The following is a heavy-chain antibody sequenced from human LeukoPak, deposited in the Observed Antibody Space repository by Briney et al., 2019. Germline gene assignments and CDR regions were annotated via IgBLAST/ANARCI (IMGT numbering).Heavy chain of an antibody. J-gene: IGHJ2*01. CDR3: ATSFGYSSGPGWYFDL. CDR1: GFTFSDYY. D-gene: IGHD6-19*01. Sequence: GGSLRLSCAASGFTFSDYYMSWIRQAPGKGLEWVSYISSSGSTIYYADSVKGRFTISRDNAKNSLYLQMNSLRAEDTAVYYCATSFGYSSGPGWYFDLWGRGTLVTVPS. V-gene: IGHV3-11*01. CDR2: ISSSGSTI.